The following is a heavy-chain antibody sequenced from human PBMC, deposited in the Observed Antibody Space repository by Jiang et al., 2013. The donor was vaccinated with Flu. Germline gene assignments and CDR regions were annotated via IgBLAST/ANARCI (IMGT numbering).Heavy chain of an antibody. CDR2: TYYRSKWYN. D-gene: IGHD3-10*01. V-gene: IGHV6-1*01. Sequence: NSAAWNWIRQSPSRGLEWLGRTYYRSKWYNDYAVSVKSRITINPDTSKNQFSLQLNSVTPEDTAVYYCARDMVQGVIWFDPWGQGTLVTVSS. CDR3: ARDMVQGVIWFDP. J-gene: IGHJ5*02. CDR1: NSAA.